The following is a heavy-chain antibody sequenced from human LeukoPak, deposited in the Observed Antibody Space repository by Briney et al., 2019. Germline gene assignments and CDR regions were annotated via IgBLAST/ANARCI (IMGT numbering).Heavy chain of an antibody. Sequence: TRGSLRLSCAASGFTFSSYWMSWVRQAPGKGLEWVANIKQDGSEKYYVDSVKGRFTISRDNTKHSLYLQMNSLRAEDTAVYYCARDPIAVAGTRWGQGTLVTVSS. D-gene: IGHD6-19*01. CDR1: GFTFSSYW. CDR2: IKQDGSEK. J-gene: IGHJ4*02. V-gene: IGHV3-7*05. CDR3: ARDPIAVAGTR.